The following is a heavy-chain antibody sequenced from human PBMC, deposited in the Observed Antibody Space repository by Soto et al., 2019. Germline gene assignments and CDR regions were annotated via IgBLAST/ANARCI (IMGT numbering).Heavy chain of an antibody. CDR1: GFTFSSYA. J-gene: IGHJ4*02. CDR2: ISYDGSNK. V-gene: IGHV3-30-3*01. Sequence: GGSLRLSCAASGFTFSSYAMHWVRQAPGKGLEWVAVISYDGSNKYYADSVKGRFTISRDNSKNTLYLQMNSLRAEDTAVYYCASGDGAGIVGATFDYWGQGTLVTVSS. D-gene: IGHD1-26*01. CDR3: ASGDGAGIVGATFDY.